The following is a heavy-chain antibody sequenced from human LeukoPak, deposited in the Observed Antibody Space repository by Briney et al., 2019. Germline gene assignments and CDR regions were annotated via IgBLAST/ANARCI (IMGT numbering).Heavy chain of an antibody. CDR2: IYHSGST. Sequence: SETLSLTCAVSVYSISSGYYWGWIRQPPGKGLEWIGSIYHSGSTYYNPSLKSRVTISVDTSKNQFSLKLSSVTAADTAVYYCARDLRRELLATKYAFDIWGQGTMVTVSS. CDR1: VYSISSGYY. V-gene: IGHV4-38-2*02. D-gene: IGHD1-26*01. J-gene: IGHJ3*02. CDR3: ARDLRRELLATKYAFDI.